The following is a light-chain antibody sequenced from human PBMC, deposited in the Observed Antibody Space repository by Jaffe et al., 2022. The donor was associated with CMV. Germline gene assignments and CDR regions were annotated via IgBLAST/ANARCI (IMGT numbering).Light chain of an antibody. CDR2: GAS. Sequence: IVLTQSPGTLSLSPGERATLSCRASQSLTSSRYLAWYQQKPGQSPRLLIYGASTRATGIPARFRGSGSGTDFTLTISRLEPEDYAVYYCQQYDSSPQGGFTFGPGTKVDIK. CDR3: QQYDSSPQGGFT. CDR1: QSLTSSRY. J-gene: IGKJ3*01. V-gene: IGKV3-20*01.